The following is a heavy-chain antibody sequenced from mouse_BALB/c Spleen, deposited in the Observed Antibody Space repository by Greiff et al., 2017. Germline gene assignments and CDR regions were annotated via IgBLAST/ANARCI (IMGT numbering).Heavy chain of an antibody. J-gene: IGHJ2*01. V-gene: IGHV1-4*01. CDR3: ARDYDARGYFDY. CDR1: GYTFTSYT. D-gene: IGHD2-4*01. Sequence: VKLMESGAELARPGASVKMSCKASGYTFTSYTMHWVKQRPGQGLEWIGYINPSSGYTNYNQKFKDKATLTADKSSSTAYMQLSSLTSEDSAVYYCARDYDARGYFDYWGQGTTLTVSS. CDR2: INPSSGYT.